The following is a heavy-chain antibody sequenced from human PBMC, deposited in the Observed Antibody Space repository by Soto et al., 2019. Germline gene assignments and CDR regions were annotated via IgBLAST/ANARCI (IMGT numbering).Heavy chain of an antibody. D-gene: IGHD3-10*01. CDR1: NGSFSGYY. CDR2: ISHSGST. J-gene: IGHJ4*02. V-gene: IGHV4-34*02. CDR3: ARGRITPLVRGINRLALYDY. Sequence: QVQLQQWGAGLLKPSETLSLSCAVYNGSFSGYYWTWIRQSPGKGLEWIGEISHSGSTHYIPALKRRLTISVDTSKNQLSLNLKSVTAADTAVYYCARGRITPLVRGINRLALYDYWGQGTLVTVSS.